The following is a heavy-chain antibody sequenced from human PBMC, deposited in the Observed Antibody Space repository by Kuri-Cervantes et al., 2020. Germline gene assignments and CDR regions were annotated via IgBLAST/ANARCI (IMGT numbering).Heavy chain of an antibody. J-gene: IGHJ4*02. CDR1: GGSFSGYY. V-gene: IGHV4-34*01. CDR3: ARGPLRGVFDY. D-gene: IGHD3-3*01. CDR2: IYHSGST. Sequence: SETLSLTCAVYGGSFSGYYWSWIRQPPGKGLEWIGEIYHSGSTNYNPSLKSRVTISVDTSKNQFSLKLSSVTAADTAVYYCARGPLRGVFDYWGQGTLVTVSS.